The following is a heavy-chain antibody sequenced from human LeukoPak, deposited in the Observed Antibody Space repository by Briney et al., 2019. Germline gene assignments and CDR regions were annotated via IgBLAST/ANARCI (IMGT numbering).Heavy chain of an antibody. CDR2: IKQDGIEK. J-gene: IGHJ4*02. D-gene: IGHD1-26*01. CDR3: ARDGALVGATTIHDY. Sequence: PGGSLRLSCAASGFPFSTYLMTWVRQAPGKGLEWVANIKQDGIEKYYVGSVRGRFTISRDNARNSLYLQMNSLRADDTAVYYCARDGALVGATTIHDYWGQGTLVTVSS. CDR1: GFPFSTYL. V-gene: IGHV3-7*01.